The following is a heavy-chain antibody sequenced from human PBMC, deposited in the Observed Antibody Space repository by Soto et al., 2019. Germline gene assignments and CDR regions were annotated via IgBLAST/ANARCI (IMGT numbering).Heavy chain of an antibody. CDR1: GGSISSSNW. J-gene: IGHJ6*02. CDR2: IYHSGST. V-gene: IGHV4-4*02. CDR3: ARVSGSYYYGMDV. D-gene: IGHD1-26*01. Sequence: QVQLQESGPGRVKPSGTLSLTCAVSGGSISSSNWWSWVRQPPGKGLEWIGEIYHSGSTNYNPSLKSRVTISVDKSKHQFSLKLGSVIAADTGVYYCARVSGSYYYGMDVWGQGSTVTVTS.